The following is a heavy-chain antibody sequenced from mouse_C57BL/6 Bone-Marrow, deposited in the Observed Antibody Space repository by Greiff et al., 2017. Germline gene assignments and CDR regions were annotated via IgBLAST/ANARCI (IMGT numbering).Heavy chain of an antibody. CDR2: ILPSIGRT. CDR1: DSEVFPIAY. V-gene: IGHV15-2*01. Sequence: VQLQQSGSELRSPGSSVKLSCKDFDSEVFPIAYMSWVRQKPGHGFEWIGGILPSIGRTIYGAKFEDKATLDADTLSNTAYLELNSLTSEDSAIYYGAGGAYYGYADWYFDVWGTGTTVTVSS. J-gene: IGHJ1*03. D-gene: IGHD2-9*01. CDR3: AGGAYYGYADWYFDV.